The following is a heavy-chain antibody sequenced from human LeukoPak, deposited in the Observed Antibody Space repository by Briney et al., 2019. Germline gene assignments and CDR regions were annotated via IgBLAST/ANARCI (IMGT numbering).Heavy chain of an antibody. V-gene: IGHV3-23*01. J-gene: IGHJ3*01. CDR1: GFKFTTYA. Sequence: GGSLRLSCAASGFKFTTYAINWVRQAPGKGLEWVSGISGDGDKVFYADSVNGRFIISRDNSMNTVSLQLSSLRAEDTALYYCAKDLALAGTGGGFDVWGQGTRAAVSS. CDR3: AKDLALAGTGGGFDV. CDR2: ISGDGDKV. D-gene: IGHD6-19*01.